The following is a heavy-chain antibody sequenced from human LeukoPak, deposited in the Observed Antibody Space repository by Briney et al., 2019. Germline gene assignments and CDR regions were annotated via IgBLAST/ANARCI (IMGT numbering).Heavy chain of an antibody. CDR3: ARDEGDGYNYYYYYGMDV. V-gene: IGHV6-1*01. CDR2: TYYRSKWYN. D-gene: IGHD5-24*01. CDR1: GDSVSSNSAA. J-gene: IGHJ6*02. Sequence: SQTLSLTCAISGDSVSSNSAAWNWNRQSPSRGLEWLGRTYYRSKWYNDYAVSVKSRITINPDTSKNQFSLQLNFVTPEDTAVYYCARDEGDGYNYYYYYGMDVWGQGTTVTVSS.